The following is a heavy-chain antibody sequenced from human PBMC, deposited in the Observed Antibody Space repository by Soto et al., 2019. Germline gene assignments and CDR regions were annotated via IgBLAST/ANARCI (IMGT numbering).Heavy chain of an antibody. J-gene: IGHJ4*02. CDR3: ARVSPPLHY. CDR2: IRTSGSTI. V-gene: IGHV3-11*01. Sequence: QVQLVESGGGLVKPGGSLRHSFAASGFTFSDYYMSWIRQAPGKGLEWVSNIRTSGSTINYADSVKGRFTISRDNAKNPLYLQMNCLRAEDTAVYYCARVSPPLHYWGQGTLVTVSS. CDR1: GFTFSDYY.